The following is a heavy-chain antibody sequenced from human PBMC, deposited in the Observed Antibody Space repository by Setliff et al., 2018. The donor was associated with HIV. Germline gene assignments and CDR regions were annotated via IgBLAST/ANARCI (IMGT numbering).Heavy chain of an antibody. CDR3: VREVVRTLDY. CDR2: IRSKAYGGTT. CDR1: GFTFGDYA. V-gene: IGHV3-49*04. J-gene: IGHJ4*02. D-gene: IGHD2-15*01. Sequence: GGSLRLSCTASGFTFGDYAMSWVRQAPGKGLEWVGFIRSKAYGGTTEYAASVKGRFTISRDDSKSIAYLQMNSLTAEDTAVYYCVREVVRTLDYWGQGTLVTVSS.